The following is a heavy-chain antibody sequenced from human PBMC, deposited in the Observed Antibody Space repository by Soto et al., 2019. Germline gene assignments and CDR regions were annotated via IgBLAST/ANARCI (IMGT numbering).Heavy chain of an antibody. CDR2: IYYSGST. Sequence: SETLSLTCTVSGGSISSYYWSWIRQPPGKGLEWIGYIYYSGSTNYNPSLKSRVTMSVDTSKNQFSLKLSSVTAADTAVYYCARRDTERNFNYWGREPLVTVSP. CDR1: GGSISSYY. J-gene: IGHJ4*02. V-gene: IGHV4-59*08. D-gene: IGHD5-18*01. CDR3: ARRDTERNFNY.